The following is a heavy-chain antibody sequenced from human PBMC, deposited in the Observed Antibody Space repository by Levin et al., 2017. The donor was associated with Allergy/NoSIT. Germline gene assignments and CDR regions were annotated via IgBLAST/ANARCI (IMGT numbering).Heavy chain of an antibody. CDR3: ARDSHQDYDFWSGYYSYFDY. CDR1: GFTFSSYG. Sequence: PGGSLRLSCAASGFTFSSYGMHWVRQAPGKGLEWVAVIWYDGSNKYYADSVKGRFTISRDNSKNTLYLQMNSLRAEDTAVYYCARDSHQDYDFWSGYYSYFDYWGQGTLVTVSS. CDR2: IWYDGSNK. J-gene: IGHJ4*02. V-gene: IGHV3-33*01. D-gene: IGHD3-3*01.